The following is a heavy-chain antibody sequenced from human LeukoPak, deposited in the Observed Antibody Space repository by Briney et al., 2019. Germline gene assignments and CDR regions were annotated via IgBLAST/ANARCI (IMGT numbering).Heavy chain of an antibody. V-gene: IGHV3-48*01. CDR3: ARVGHYGDYANSLDV. CDR1: GFTLSSHS. CDR2: ISTSSSAI. J-gene: IGHJ6*04. Sequence: GGSLRLSCTASGFTLSSHSMNWVRQAPGKGLEWVSYISTSSSAIYYADSVRGRFIISRDNAKNSLYLQMNSLRAEDTAVYYCARVGHYGDYANSLDVWGKGTTVTVSS. D-gene: IGHD4-17*01.